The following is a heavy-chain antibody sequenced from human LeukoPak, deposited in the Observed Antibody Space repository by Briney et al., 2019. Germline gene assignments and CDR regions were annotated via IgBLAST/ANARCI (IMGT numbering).Heavy chain of an antibody. CDR3: ARLRWPRGGRSSFDY. CDR1: GYSFTSHW. V-gene: IGHV5-51*01. CDR2: VNPDDSDT. J-gene: IGHJ4*02. D-gene: IGHD3-10*01. Sequence: GXSLXISCKGTGYSFTSHWIGWVRQMPXKGLEWMGIVNPDDSDTIYSPSFQGQVTISADESITTAYLQWSSLKASDTAMYYCARLRWPRGGRSSFDYWGQGALVTVSS.